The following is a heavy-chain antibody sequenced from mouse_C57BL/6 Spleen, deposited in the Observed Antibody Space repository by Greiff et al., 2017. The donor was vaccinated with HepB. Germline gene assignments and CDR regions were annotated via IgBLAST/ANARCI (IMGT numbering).Heavy chain of an antibody. CDR1: GFTFSSYG. Sequence: EVQVVESGGDLVKPGGSLKLSCAASGFTFSSYGMSWVRQTPDKRLEWVATISSGGSYTYYPDSVKGRFTISRDNAKNTLYLQMSSLKSEDTAMYYCARRLDYDSLFAYWGQGTLVTVSA. D-gene: IGHD2-4*01. V-gene: IGHV5-6*01. CDR3: ARRLDYDSLFAY. CDR2: ISSGGSYT. J-gene: IGHJ3*01.